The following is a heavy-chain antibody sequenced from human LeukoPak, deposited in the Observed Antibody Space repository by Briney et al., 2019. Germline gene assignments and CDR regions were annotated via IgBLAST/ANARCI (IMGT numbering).Heavy chain of an antibody. D-gene: IGHD3-3*01. Sequence: PSETLSLTCTVSGGSISSSSYYWGWIRQPPGKGLEWIGSIYYSGSTYYNPSLKSRVTISVDTSKNQFSLKLSSVTAADTAVYYCARIYYDFWSGYSRWFDPWGQGTLVTVSS. V-gene: IGHV4-39*01. CDR1: GGSISSSSYY. CDR2: IYYSGST. CDR3: ARIYYDFWSGYSRWFDP. J-gene: IGHJ5*02.